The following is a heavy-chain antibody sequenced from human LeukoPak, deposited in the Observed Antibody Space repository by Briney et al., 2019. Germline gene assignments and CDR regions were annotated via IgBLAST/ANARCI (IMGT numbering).Heavy chain of an antibody. V-gene: IGHV3-73*01. D-gene: IGHD5-18*01. CDR2: IRSRANSYAT. Sequence: GGSLRLSCAASGFSFSVSAMHWVRQASGKGLEWVGRIRSRANSYATAYAASVKGRFTISGDDSKNTAYLQMNSLKTEDTAVYYCTRLGRIQLWPPGVDVWGQGTTVTVSS. CDR1: GFSFSVSA. CDR3: TRLGRIQLWPPGVDV. J-gene: IGHJ6*02.